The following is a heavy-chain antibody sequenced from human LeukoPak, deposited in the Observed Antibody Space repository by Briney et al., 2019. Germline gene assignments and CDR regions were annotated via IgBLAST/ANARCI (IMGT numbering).Heavy chain of an antibody. V-gene: IGHV4-34*01. CDR2: INHSGST. J-gene: IGHJ4*02. Sequence: SETLSLTCAVYGGSFSGYYWSWIRQPPGKGLEWIGEINHSGSTNYNPSLKSRVTISVDTSKNQFSLKPSSVTAADTAVYYCARGVTGYYFGYYFDYWGQGTLVTVSS. CDR3: ARGVTGYYFGYYFDY. D-gene: IGHD3-9*01. CDR1: GGSFSGYY.